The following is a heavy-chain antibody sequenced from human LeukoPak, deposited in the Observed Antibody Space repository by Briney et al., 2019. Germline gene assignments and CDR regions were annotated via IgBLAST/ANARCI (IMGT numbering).Heavy chain of an antibody. CDR3: ARGDCSSTSCYSINWFDP. CDR1: GYTFTGYY. D-gene: IGHD2-2*01. Sequence: GASVKVSCKASGYTFTGYYMHWVRQAPGQGLEWMGWINSNSGGTNYAQKFQGRVTMTRDTSISTAYMELSRLRSDDTAVYYCARGDCSSTSCYSINWFDPWGQGTLVTVSS. J-gene: IGHJ5*02. CDR2: INSNSGGT. V-gene: IGHV1-2*02.